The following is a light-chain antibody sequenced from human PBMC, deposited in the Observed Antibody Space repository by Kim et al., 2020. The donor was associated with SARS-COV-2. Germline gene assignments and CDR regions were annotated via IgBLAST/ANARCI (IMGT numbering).Light chain of an antibody. V-gene: IGKV1-33*01. J-gene: IGKJ2*01. CDR2: AAS. CDR3: QQADKLTYT. CDR1: QDIITF. Sequence: SACVVTRVTIKCQASQDIITFVNWDQQKTGKASILLIDAASYLQTWVPSRLSGSGSGTDFTFTITSLQPEEFATYYCQQADKLTYTFGQGTKLEI.